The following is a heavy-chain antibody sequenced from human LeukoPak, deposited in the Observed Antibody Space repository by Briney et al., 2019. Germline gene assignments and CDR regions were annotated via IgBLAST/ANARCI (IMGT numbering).Heavy chain of an antibody. CDR3: ARGLKTLYDILTGHYKGVAYFDY. CDR1: GGSISDSSYY. V-gene: IGHV4-39*01. CDR2: IQYSGST. J-gene: IGHJ4*02. Sequence: PSGTLSLTCTASGGSISDSSYYWGWIRQPPGKGLEWIASIQYSGSTYYNPSLKSRVTISVDTSKNQFSMKLTSVTAADTAVYYCARGLKTLYDILTGHYKGVAYFDYWGQGTLVTVSS. D-gene: IGHD3-9*01.